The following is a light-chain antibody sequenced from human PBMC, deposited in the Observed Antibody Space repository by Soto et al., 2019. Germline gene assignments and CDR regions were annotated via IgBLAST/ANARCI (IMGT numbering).Light chain of an antibody. CDR1: SSDVGGYNY. CDR2: DVS. V-gene: IGLV2-14*03. CDR3: SSYTRINTYV. Sequence: QSALTQPASVSGSPGQSITISCTGTSSDVGGYNYVSWYQQQSGKAPKLMIYDVSNRPSGVSNRFSGSKSGNTASLTISGLQTEDEGDYYCSSYTRINTYVFGTGTKVTV. J-gene: IGLJ1*01.